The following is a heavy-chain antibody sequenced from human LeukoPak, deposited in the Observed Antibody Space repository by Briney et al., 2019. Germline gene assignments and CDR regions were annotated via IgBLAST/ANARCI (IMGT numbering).Heavy chain of an antibody. Sequence: SETLSLTCAVYGGSFSGYYWSWIRQPPGKGLEWIGEINHSGSTNYNPSLKSRVTISVDTSKNQFSPKLSSVTAADTAVYYCARWYYYDSSGMDVWGQGTTVTVSS. D-gene: IGHD3-22*01. CDR1: GGSFSGYY. J-gene: IGHJ6*02. V-gene: IGHV4-34*01. CDR3: ARWYYYDSSGMDV. CDR2: INHSGST.